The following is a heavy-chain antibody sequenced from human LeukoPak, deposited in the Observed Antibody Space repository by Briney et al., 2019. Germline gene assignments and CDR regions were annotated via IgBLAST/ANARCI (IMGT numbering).Heavy chain of an antibody. CDR2: IYYSGST. J-gene: IGHJ2*01. V-gene: IGHV4-59*01. Sequence: PSETLSLNCTVSGGSISSYYWIWIRQPPGQGRVWIGYIYYSGSTNYNPSLKSRVTISVDTSKNQVSLKPSSVTAADTALYDCARGRVQRIAGDRHWYFDLWGRGTLVTVSS. D-gene: IGHD6-13*01. CDR3: ARGRVQRIAGDRHWYFDL. CDR1: GGSISSYY.